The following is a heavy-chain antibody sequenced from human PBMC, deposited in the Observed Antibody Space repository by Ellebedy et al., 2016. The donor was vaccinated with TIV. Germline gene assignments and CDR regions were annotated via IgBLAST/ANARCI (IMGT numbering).Heavy chain of an antibody. CDR1: GFSLSASDMA. V-gene: IGHV2-5*02. J-gene: IGHJ4*02. CDR3: AHRRYEVYVGRFDS. D-gene: IGHD5/OR15-5a*01. Sequence: SGPTLVXPTQTLTLTCTFSGFSLSASDMAVGWIRQPPGEALEWLALIHWDGTKRYSPSLQHRLTITKDTPNNQVTLTITNMGPVDTATYFCAHRRYEVYVGRFDSWGQGALVTVSS. CDR2: IHWDGTK.